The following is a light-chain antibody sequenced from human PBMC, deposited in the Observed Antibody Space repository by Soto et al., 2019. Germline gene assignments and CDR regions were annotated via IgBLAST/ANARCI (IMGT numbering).Light chain of an antibody. V-gene: IGLV1-44*01. CDR2: RNN. CDR3: GARDDTLNGYV. CDR1: SSNIGSEN. J-gene: IGLJ1*01. Sequence: QSVLTQPPSASGTPGQRVTISCSGSSSNIGSENVNWYQQLPGTAPKLLIYRNNQRPSGVPDRFSGSKSGTSASLAISGLQSEDEADYYCGARDDTLNGYVFGLGTKLTVL.